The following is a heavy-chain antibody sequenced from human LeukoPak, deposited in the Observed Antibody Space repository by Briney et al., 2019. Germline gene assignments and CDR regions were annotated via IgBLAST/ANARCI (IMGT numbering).Heavy chain of an antibody. J-gene: IGHJ4*02. V-gene: IGHV4-34*11. Sequence: SETLSLTCAVYGGSFSGYYWAWIRQPPGKGLEWIGNIYYSGRTYYSPSLKSRVTISVDTSKKQFSLNLSSVTAADTAVYYCARDFSSSWYSYFDYWGQGMLVTVSS. CDR2: IYYSGRT. CDR3: ARDFSSSWYSYFDY. CDR1: GGSFSGYY. D-gene: IGHD6-13*01.